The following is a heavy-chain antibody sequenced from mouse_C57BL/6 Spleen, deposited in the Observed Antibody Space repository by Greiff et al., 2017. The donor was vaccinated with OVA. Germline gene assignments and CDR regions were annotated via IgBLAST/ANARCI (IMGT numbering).Heavy chain of an antibody. V-gene: IGHV1-31*01. D-gene: IGHD1-1*01. Sequence: EVKLQQSGPELVKPGASVKISCKASGYSFTGYYMHWVKQSHGNILDWIGYIYPYNGVSSYNQKFKGKATLTVDKSSSTAYMELLSLTSEDSAVYYCAGLGITTVGAKDYAMGDWGKGTSVSV. CDR3: AGLGITTVGAKDYAMGD. CDR2: IYPYNGVS. J-gene: IGHJ4*01. CDR1: GYSFTGYY.